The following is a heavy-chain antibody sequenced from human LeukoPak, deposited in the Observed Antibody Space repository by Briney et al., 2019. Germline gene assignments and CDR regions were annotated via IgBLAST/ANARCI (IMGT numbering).Heavy chain of an antibody. Sequence: NPSETLSLTCAVYGGSFSGYYWSWIRQPPGKGLEWIGEINHSGSTNYNPSLKSRVTISVDTSKNQFSLKLSSVTAADTAIYYCASSGSRSYYPPTFDYWGQGTLVTVSS. V-gene: IGHV4-34*01. CDR1: GGSFSGYY. D-gene: IGHD3-10*01. CDR2: INHSGST. J-gene: IGHJ4*02. CDR3: ASSGSRSYYPPTFDY.